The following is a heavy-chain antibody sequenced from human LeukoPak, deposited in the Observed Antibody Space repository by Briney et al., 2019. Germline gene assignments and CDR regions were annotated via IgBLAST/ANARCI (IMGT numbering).Heavy chain of an antibody. D-gene: IGHD2-2*01. V-gene: IGHV1-2*06. CDR2: INPNSGGT. CDR3: AIPRRGYSSSTSCWGHDAFDI. CDR1: GYTFTGYY. Sequence: GASVKVSCKSSGYTFTGYYMHWVRHAPGQGLEWMGRINPNSGGTNYAPKFQGRVTMTRDTSISTAYMELSRLRSDDTAVYYCAIPRRGYSSSTSCWGHDAFDIWRQGTMVTVPS. J-gene: IGHJ3*02.